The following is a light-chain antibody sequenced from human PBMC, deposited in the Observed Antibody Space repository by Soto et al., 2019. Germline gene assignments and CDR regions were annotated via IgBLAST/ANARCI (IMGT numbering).Light chain of an antibody. CDR1: QSVSSN. J-gene: IGKJ4*01. CDR2: RAS. V-gene: IGKV3-15*01. Sequence: EIVMTQSPATLSVSPGERATLSCRASQSVSSNLVWYQQKPGQAPRLLIYRASTRATGIPARFSGSGSGTEFTLTISSLQSEDFAVYYCQQYLNWLTFGGGTKVEIK. CDR3: QQYLNWLT.